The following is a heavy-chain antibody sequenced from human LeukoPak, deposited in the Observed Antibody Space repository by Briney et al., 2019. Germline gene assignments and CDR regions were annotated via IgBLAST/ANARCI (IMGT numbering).Heavy chain of an antibody. V-gene: IGHV3-73*01. CDR3: VRVGNYREFDY. CDR2: IRSKANSYAT. D-gene: IGHD1-7*01. Sequence: GGSLRLSCAASGFTFSGSAMHWVRQASGKGLEWVGRIRSKANSYATAYAASVKGRFTISRDDSRNTAYLQMNSLKTEDTAVYYCVRVGNYREFDYWGQGTLVTVSS. CDR1: GFTFSGSA. J-gene: IGHJ4*02.